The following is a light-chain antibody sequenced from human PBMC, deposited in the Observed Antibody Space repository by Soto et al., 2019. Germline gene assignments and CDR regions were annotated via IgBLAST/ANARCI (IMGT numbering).Light chain of an antibody. Sequence: SALTQPRSVPGSPGQSVTISCTGTSSDVGGYNYVSWYQQHPGKAPKLIIYDVSKRPSGVPDRFSGSKSGNTASLTISGLQAEDEADYYCCSSAGTYTSVFGGGTKLTVL. V-gene: IGLV2-11*01. J-gene: IGLJ3*02. CDR1: SSDVGGYNY. CDR3: CSSAGTYTSV. CDR2: DVS.